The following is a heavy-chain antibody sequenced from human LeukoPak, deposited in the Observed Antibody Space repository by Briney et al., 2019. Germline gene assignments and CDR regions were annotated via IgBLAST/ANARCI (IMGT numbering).Heavy chain of an antibody. CDR2: MNPNSGDT. CDR1: GYTFTGYY. J-gene: IGHJ4*02. V-gene: IGHV1-2*02. D-gene: IGHD2-2*01. Sequence: ASVKVSCKASGYTFTGYYMHWVRQAPGQGLEWMGWMNPNSGDTSYAREFQDRVTMTGDTSLSTAYMELSRLRSDDTAVYFCARRPINCIITNCYVDYWGQGTLVTVSS. CDR3: ARRPINCIITNCYVDY.